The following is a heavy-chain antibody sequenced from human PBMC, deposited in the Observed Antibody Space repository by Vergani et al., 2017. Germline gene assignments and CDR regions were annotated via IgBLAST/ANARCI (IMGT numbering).Heavy chain of an antibody. Sequence: QVQLQQWGAGLLKPSETLSLTCAVYGGSFSGYYWSWIRQPPGKGLEWIGEINHSGSTNYNPSLKSRVTISVDTSKNQFSLKLSSVTAADTAVYYRCARIAAAGREVDYWGQGTLVTVSS. D-gene: IGHD6-13*01. V-gene: IGHV4-34*01. CDR2: INHSGST. CDR1: GGSFSGYY. CDR3: CARIAAAGREVDY. J-gene: IGHJ4*02.